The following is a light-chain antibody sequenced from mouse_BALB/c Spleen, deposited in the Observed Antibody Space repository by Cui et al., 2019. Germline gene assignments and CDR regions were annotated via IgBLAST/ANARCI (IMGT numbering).Light chain of an antibody. V-gene: IGKV4-74*01. CDR1: SSVSSSY. CDR3: HQYHRSPYT. CDR2: STS. J-gene: IGKJ2*01. Sequence: QIVLTQSPAIMSASLGERVTMTCTASSSVSSSYLHWYHQKPGSSPKLWIYSTSNLASGVPARFSGSGSGTSYSLTISSIEAEDAATYYCHQYHRSPYTFGGGTKLEIK.